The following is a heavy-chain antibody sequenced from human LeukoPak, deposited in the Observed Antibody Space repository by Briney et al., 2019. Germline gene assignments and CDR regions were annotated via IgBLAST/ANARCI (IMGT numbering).Heavy chain of an antibody. V-gene: IGHV1-18*01. J-gene: IGHJ4*02. CDR2: ISAYNGNT. CDR3: ARGIYCSSTSCYTGGDY. Sequence: ASVKVSCKASGYTFTSYGISWVRQAPGQGLEWMGWISAYNGNTNYAQKHQGRVTMTTDTSTSTAYMELRSLRSDDTAVYYCARGIYCSSTSCYTGGDYWGQGTLVTVSS. CDR1: GYTFTSYG. D-gene: IGHD2-2*02.